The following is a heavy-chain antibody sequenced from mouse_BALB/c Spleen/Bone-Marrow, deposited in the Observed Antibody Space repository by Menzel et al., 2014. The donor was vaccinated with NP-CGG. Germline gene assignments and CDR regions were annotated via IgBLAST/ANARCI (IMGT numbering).Heavy chain of an antibody. CDR1: GFNFKDPY. CDR3: AHYYYNRWFTY. V-gene: IGHV14-3*02. CDR2: IDPANGNT. Sequence: EVQLQQSGAELVKPGASVKLSCTASGFNFKDPYMHWVKPRPEQGLEWIGRIDPANGNTKYDPKFQGKATITADTFSNTTFLHLSSLTCEDTAVYYCAHYYYNRWFTYWGQGTLVTVSA. J-gene: IGHJ3*01. D-gene: IGHD1-1*01.